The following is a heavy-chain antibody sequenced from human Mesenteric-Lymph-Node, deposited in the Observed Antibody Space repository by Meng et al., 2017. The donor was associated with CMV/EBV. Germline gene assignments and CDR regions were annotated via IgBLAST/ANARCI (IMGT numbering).Heavy chain of an antibody. CDR3: AKDNRRYSSAIYYFDY. CDR2: ISGSGDST. D-gene: IGHD6-25*01. CDR1: GFTFGDYA. J-gene: IGHJ4*02. V-gene: IGHV3-23*01. Sequence: GESLKISCTASGFTFGDYALSWVRQAPGKGLEWVSTISGSGDSTYYADSVKGRFTISRDNSKNTLYLQMNSLRAEDTAVYYCAKDNRRYSSAIYYFDYWGQGILVTVSS.